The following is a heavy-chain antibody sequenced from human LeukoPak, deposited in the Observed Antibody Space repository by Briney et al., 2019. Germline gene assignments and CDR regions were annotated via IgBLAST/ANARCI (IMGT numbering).Heavy chain of an antibody. J-gene: IGHJ6*02. CDR1: GYSFTNYW. V-gene: IGHV5-51*01. CDR3: ARRRGTQNNYYYYGMDV. CDR2: IYPGDSDV. Sequence: NTGESLKISCKASGYSFTNYWIGWVRQMPGKGLEWMGIIYPGDSDVRYSPSFQGQVTISADKSISTAYLQWSSLKASDTAMYYCARRRGTQNNYYYYGMDVWGQGTTVTVSS. D-gene: IGHD1-1*01.